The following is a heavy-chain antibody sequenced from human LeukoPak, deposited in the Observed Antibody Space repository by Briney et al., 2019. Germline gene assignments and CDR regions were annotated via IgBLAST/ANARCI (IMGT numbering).Heavy chain of an antibody. V-gene: IGHV4-61*01. CDR3: ARDTRDAFDI. J-gene: IGHJ3*02. Sequence: SETLSLTCTVSGGSISSSSFYWNWIRQPPGKGLEWIGYVYYSGNTNYNPSLKSRVTISLDTSKNQFSLKLRSVTAADTAVYYCARDTRDAFDIWAKGLWSPSLQ. CDR2: VYYSGNT. CDR1: GGSISSSSFY.